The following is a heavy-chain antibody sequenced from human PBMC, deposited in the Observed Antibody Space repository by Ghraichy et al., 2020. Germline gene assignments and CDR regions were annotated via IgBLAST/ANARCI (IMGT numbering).Heavy chain of an antibody. V-gene: IGHV4-34*01. Sequence: SETLSLTCAVYGGSFSGYYWSWIRQPPGKGLEWIGEINHSGSTNYNPSLKSRVTISVDTSKNQFSLKVSSVTAADTAVYYCARYFKHITIVGVVLGDNWFDPWGQGTLVTVSS. J-gene: IGHJ5*02. D-gene: IGHD3-3*01. CDR2: INHSGST. CDR3: ARYFKHITIVGVVLGDNWFDP. CDR1: GGSFSGYY.